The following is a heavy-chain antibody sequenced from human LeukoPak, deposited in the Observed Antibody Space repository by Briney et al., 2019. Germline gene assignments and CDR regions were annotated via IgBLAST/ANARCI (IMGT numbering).Heavy chain of an antibody. CDR2: ISGSGGST. D-gene: IGHD2-2*01. CDR3: AKMPTEGAYYFDY. CDR1: GFTFSSYA. V-gene: IGHV3-23*01. Sequence: GGSLRLTCAASGFTFSSYAMSWVRQAPGKGLEWVSAISGSGGSTYYADSVKGRFTISRDNSKNTVYLQMNSLRAEDTAVYYCAKMPTEGAYYFDYWGQGTLVTVSS. J-gene: IGHJ4*02.